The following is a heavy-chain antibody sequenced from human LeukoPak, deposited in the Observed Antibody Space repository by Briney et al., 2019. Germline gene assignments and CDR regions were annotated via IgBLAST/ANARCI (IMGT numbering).Heavy chain of an antibody. CDR2: ISWNSGSI. J-gene: IGHJ3*02. Sequence: GRSLRLSCAASGFTFDDYAMHWVRQAPGKGLEWVSGISWNSGSIGYADSVKGRFTISRDNAKNSLYLQMNSLRAEDTALYYCARGEYAFDIWGQGTMVTVSS. D-gene: IGHD3-10*01. V-gene: IGHV3-9*01. CDR3: ARGEYAFDI. CDR1: GFTFDDYA.